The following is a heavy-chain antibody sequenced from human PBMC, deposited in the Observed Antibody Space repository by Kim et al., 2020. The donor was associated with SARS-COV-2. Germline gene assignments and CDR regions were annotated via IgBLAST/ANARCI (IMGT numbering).Heavy chain of an antibody. CDR3: ARDEAALLGYGIDV. V-gene: IGHV1-18*01. CDR1: GYTFDKYG. J-gene: IGHJ6*02. CDR2: ISGNNDNR. Sequence: ASVKVSCEASGYTFDKYGISWVRQAPGQRLEWMGWISGNNDNRNFARKFLGRVTMTADTSRSTVHMELRSLTSDDTAIYYCARDEAALLGYGIDVWGRG. D-gene: IGHD6-25*01.